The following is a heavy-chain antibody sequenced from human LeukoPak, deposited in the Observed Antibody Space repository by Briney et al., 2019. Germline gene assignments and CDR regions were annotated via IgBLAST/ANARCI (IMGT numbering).Heavy chain of an antibody. V-gene: IGHV3-7*02. CDR1: GFIFSTYW. CDR3: ARRYFDY. J-gene: IGHJ4*02. CDR2: INQDGTET. Sequence: GGSLRLSCAAPGFIFSTYWMSWGRQAPGKGLEWVANINQDGTETHYVDSVKGRFTISRDNAKNSLYLQMNSLRAEDTAVYYCARRYFDYWGQGALVTVSS.